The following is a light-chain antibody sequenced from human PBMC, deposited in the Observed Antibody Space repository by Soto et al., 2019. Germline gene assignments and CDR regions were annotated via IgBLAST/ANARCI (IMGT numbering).Light chain of an antibody. CDR3: QQYDNLPYT. CDR1: QDISNY. J-gene: IGKJ2*01. V-gene: IGKV1-33*01. Sequence: DIPMTQSPSSLSASVGDRVTITCQACQDISNYLNWYQQKPGKAPNLLIHDASNLETGVPSRFSGSGSGTDFIFTISSLQPEDISTYYCQQYDNLPYTFGQGTKLDIK. CDR2: DAS.